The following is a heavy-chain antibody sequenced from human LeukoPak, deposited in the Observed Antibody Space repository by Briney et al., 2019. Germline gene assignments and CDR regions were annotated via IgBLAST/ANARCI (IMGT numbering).Heavy chain of an antibody. J-gene: IGHJ4*02. CDR1: GGTFSSYA. V-gene: IGHV1-69*04. CDR2: IIPIFGIA. D-gene: IGHD6-19*01. Sequence: ASVKVSCKASGGTFSSYAISWVRQAPGQGLEWMGRIIPIFGIANYPQKFQGRVTITADKSTSTAYMELSSLRSEDTAVYYCARDQVAGTGWFDYWGQGTLVTVSS. CDR3: ARDQVAGTGWFDY.